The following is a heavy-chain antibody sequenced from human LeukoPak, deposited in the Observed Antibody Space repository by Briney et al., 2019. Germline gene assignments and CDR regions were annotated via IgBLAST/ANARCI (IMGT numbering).Heavy chain of an antibody. D-gene: IGHD6-19*01. CDR3: AKFSGWPTNFFDS. CDR1: GFTFSSYS. Sequence: GGSLRPSCAASGFTFSSYSMNWVRQAPGKGLVWVAGFVGSGVSTNYADSVRGRFTISRDNSKNTVYLQMNSLSAEDTAVYYCAKFSGWPTNFFDSWGQGTLVTVSS. J-gene: IGHJ4*02. CDR2: FVGSGVST. V-gene: IGHV3-23*01.